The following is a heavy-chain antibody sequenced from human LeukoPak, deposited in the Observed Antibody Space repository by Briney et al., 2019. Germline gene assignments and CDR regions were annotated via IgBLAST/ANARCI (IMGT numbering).Heavy chain of an antibody. CDR1: GFTFSSYS. D-gene: IGHD3-22*01. CDR3: ANKPGYYYDSSGLFDY. CDR2: ISSSSSTI. J-gene: IGHJ4*02. V-gene: IGHV3-48*01. Sequence: GGSLRLSCAASGFTFSSYSMNWVRQAPGKGLEWVSYISSSSSTIYYADSVKGRFTISRDNAKISLYLQMNSLRAEDTAVYYCANKPGYYYDSSGLFDYWGQGTLVTVSS.